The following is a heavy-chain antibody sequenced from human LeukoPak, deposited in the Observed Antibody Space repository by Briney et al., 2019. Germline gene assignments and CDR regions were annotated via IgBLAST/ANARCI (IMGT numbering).Heavy chain of an antibody. D-gene: IGHD3-3*01. Sequence: SETLSLTCTVSGGSISSYYWSWIRQPAGKGLEWIGRIYTSGSTNYNPSLKSRVTMSVDSSKNQFSLKLSSVTAADTAVYYCARDSYYDFWSGYHNCYYYYMDVWGKGTTVTVSS. CDR1: GGSISSYY. V-gene: IGHV4-4*07. CDR3: ARDSYYDFWSGYHNCYYYYMDV. CDR2: IYTSGST. J-gene: IGHJ6*03.